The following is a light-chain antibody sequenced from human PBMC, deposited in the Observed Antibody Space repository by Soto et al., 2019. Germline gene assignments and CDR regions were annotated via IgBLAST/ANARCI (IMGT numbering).Light chain of an antibody. Sequence: DIQMNQSPTSLSASVGDRVTITCRASQTLDTYLNWFQQGPGQGPKLLIYAASELQSGVPSRFSGSGSGTDFTLTISSLQPEDFATYYCQQSYLTPFTFGGGTKVEIK. CDR1: QTLDTY. J-gene: IGKJ4*01. CDR3: QQSYLTPFT. V-gene: IGKV1-39*01. CDR2: AAS.